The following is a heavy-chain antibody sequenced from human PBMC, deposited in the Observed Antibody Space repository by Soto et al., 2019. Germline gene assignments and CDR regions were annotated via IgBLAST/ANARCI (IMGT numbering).Heavy chain of an antibody. V-gene: IGHV4-59*12. D-gene: IGHD6-19*01. J-gene: IGHJ5*02. Sequence: SETLSLTCTFSGSSIIGYYWTLIRQSPERGLEWIGYIHYSGSANYNPSLNSRLTMSVDRSKSQFSMKLASVTAADTAVYYCARGVGGSGLNWFDPWGQGTLVTAPQ. CDR1: GSSIIGYY. CDR2: IHYSGSA. CDR3: ARGVGGSGLNWFDP.